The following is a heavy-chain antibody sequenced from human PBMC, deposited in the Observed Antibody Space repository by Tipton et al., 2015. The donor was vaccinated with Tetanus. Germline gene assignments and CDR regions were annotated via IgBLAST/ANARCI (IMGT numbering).Heavy chain of an antibody. J-gene: IGHJ6*02. CDR3: AREEQWLVSWFEGYYYYGMDV. V-gene: IGHV6-1*01. Sequence: GLVKPSQTLSLTCAISGDSVSSNSAAWNWIRQSPSRGLEWLGRTYYRSKWYNDYAVSVKSRITINPDTSKNQFSLQLNSVTPEDTAVYYCAREEQWLVSWFEGYYYYGMDVWGQGTTVTVSS. CDR1: GDSVSSNSAA. CDR2: TYYRSKWYN. D-gene: IGHD6-19*01.